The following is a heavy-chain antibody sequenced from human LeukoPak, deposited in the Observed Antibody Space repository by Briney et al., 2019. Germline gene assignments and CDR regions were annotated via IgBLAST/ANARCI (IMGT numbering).Heavy chain of an antibody. CDR3: AKRHYYGSGSIEY. J-gene: IGHJ4*02. V-gene: IGHV3-30*04. Sequence: GGSLRLSCAASGFTFSSYAMHWVRQAPGKGLEWVAVISYDGSNKYYADSVKGRFTISRDNSKNTLYLQMNSLRAEDTAVYYCAKRHYYGSGSIEYWGQGTLVTVSS. CDR2: ISYDGSNK. D-gene: IGHD3-10*01. CDR1: GFTFSSYA.